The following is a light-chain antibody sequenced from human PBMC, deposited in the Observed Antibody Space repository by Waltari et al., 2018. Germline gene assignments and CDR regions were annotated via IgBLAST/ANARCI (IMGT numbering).Light chain of an antibody. CDR1: TSDLVDYNY. CDR2: EVI. J-gene: IGLJ3*02. V-gene: IGLV2-14*01. CDR3: FSYTTSSTWV. Sequence: QSALTQPASVSGSPGQSITISCTGATSDLVDYNYVSWYQQPPYKAPRLMIYEVINRPSWVSYRFSGAKSGDTASLTISGLQAEDEAYYYCFSYTTSSTWVFGGGTKLTVL.